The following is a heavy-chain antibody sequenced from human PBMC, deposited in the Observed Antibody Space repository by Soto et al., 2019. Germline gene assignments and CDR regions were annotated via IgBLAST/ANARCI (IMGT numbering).Heavy chain of an antibody. CDR2: INHGGTS. J-gene: IGHJ3*01. V-gene: IGHV4-34*01. CDR3: ARAGHVGAFHL. Sequence: SETLSLTCSVYGGSFNGYYWDWLRHPPGKGLEWIGEINHGGTSNYNPSLKNRVIISVDTSKNQFSMKLGSLRSEDTAVYDSARAGHVGAFHLWGPGTMVT. CDR1: GGSFNGYY.